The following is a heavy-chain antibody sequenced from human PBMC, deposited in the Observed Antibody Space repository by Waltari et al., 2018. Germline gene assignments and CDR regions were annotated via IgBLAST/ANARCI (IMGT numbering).Heavy chain of an antibody. CDR3: GRIAFGDDGGYFQY. Sequence: QLQLQESGPGLVRPSETLSLTCTVSGGSITTNYNWAWIRQPPGKGLEWMGNMQYRGSTFYNPSLMSRVTISLDTSKNQFSLTLTCVDAADTAVYFCGRIAFGDDGGYFQYWGQGTLVTVSS. D-gene: IGHD4-17*01. V-gene: IGHV4-39*01. CDR2: MQYRGST. CDR1: GGSITTNYN. J-gene: IGHJ1*01.